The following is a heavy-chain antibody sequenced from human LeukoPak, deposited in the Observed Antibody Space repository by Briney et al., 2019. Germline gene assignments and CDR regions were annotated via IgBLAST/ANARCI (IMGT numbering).Heavy chain of an antibody. CDR3: ARGKGGSYPYYFDY. D-gene: IGHD1-26*01. CDR1: GGSISSGDYY. V-gene: IGHV4-30-4*08. Sequence: SETLSLTCTVSGGSISSGDYYWSWIRQPPGKGLAWIGYIYYSGSTYYNPSLKSRVTISVDTSKNQFSLKLSSVTAADTAVYYCARGKGGSYPYYFDYWGQGTLVTVSS. J-gene: IGHJ4*02. CDR2: IYYSGST.